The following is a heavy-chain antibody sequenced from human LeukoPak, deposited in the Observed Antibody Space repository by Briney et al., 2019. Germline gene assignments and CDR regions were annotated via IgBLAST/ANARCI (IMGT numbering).Heavy chain of an antibody. D-gene: IGHD6-13*01. J-gene: IGHJ6*02. Sequence: SVKVSCKASGGTFSSYAISWVRQAPEQGLEWMGGIIPVFGTANYAQKFQGRVTITADESTSTAYMELSSLRSEDTAVYYCARGGSSWSRYAYYYYGMDVWGQGTTVTVSS. CDR1: GGTFSSYA. CDR2: IIPVFGTA. V-gene: IGHV1-69*01. CDR3: ARGGSSWSRYAYYYYGMDV.